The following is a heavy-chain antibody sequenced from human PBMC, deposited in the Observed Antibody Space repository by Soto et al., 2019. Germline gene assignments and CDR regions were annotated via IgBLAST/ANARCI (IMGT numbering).Heavy chain of an antibody. CDR1: GYTFSSYS. J-gene: IGHJ3*02. CDR3: ARGRTYVSDFFDI. CDR2: INPSGGST. Sequence: QVQVVQSGAEVKKPGASVKVSCKASGYTFSSYSMHWVRQAPGQGLEWMGIINPSGGSTNYAQKCQGIVTMTRDTSTSTVYMELSSLRSDDTAVYYCARGRTYVSDFFDIWGQGTMVTISS. V-gene: IGHV1-46*01. D-gene: IGHD3-3*01.